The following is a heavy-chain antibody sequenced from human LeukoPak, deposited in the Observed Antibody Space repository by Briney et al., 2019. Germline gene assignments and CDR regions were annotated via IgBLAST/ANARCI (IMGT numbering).Heavy chain of an antibody. Sequence: SCKASGYTFTGYYMHWVRQAPGKGLVWVSRINGDGSSSTYADSVKGRFTISRDNAKNTLYLQMNSLRTEDTAMYYCARSQSLGYWGQGTLVTVSS. CDR2: INGDGSSS. J-gene: IGHJ4*02. D-gene: IGHD1-26*01. CDR3: ARSQSLGY. CDR1: GYTFTGYY. V-gene: IGHV3-74*01.